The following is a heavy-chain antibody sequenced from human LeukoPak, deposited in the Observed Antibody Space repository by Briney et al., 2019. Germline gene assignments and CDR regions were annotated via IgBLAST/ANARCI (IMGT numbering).Heavy chain of an antibody. Sequence: GGSPRLSCAAPGFTFSSYAMSWVRQAPGKGLEWVSAISGSGGSTYYADSVKGRFTISRDNSKNTLYLQMNSLRAEDTAVYYCAKDPYSSSPNNWFDPWGQGTLVTVSS. CDR3: AKDPYSSSPNNWFDP. CDR1: GFTFSSYA. V-gene: IGHV3-23*01. J-gene: IGHJ5*02. CDR2: ISGSGGST. D-gene: IGHD6-6*01.